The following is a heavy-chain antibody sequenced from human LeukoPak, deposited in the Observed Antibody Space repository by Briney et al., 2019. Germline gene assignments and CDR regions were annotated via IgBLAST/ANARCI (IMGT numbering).Heavy chain of an antibody. CDR1: GFTFSSYA. CDR3: AKDRVGYCSSTSCPHYLDY. V-gene: IGHV3-23*01. CDR2: ISGSGGST. Sequence: PGGSLRLSCAASGFTFSSYAMSWVRQAPGKGLEWVSAISGSGGSTYYADSVKGRFTISRDNSKNTLYLQMNSLRAEDTAVYYCAKDRVGYCSSTSCPHYLDYWGQGTLVTVSS. D-gene: IGHD2-2*01. J-gene: IGHJ4*02.